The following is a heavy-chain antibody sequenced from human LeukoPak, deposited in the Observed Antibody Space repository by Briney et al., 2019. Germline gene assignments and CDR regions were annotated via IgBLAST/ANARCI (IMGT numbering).Heavy chain of an antibody. CDR1: GGSVSSRRSY. CDR2: SASSGTT. J-gene: IGHJ5*01. Sequence: KSSETQSLICTVSGGSVSSRRSYWGWIRQSPGKGLEWIGRSASSGTTYYNPSLKNRVTISLDTTNNQFSLRLTSLTAADTAVYYCAGDVSSINWFFFWGQGTLVTVSS. CDR3: AGDVSSINWFFF. V-gene: IGHV4-39*07.